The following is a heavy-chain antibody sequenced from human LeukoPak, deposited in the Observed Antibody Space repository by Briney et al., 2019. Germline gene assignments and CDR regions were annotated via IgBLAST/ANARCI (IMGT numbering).Heavy chain of an antibody. CDR2: IYYSGST. CDR3: ARGGLPDNWFDP. Sequence: SETLSLTCTVSGGSISSYYWSWIRQPPGKGLEWIRYIYYSGSTNYNPSLKSRVTISVDTSKNQFSLKLSSVTAADTAVYYCARGGLPDNWFDPWGQGTLVTVSS. V-gene: IGHV4-59*01. CDR1: GGSISSYY. D-gene: IGHD2-21*02. J-gene: IGHJ5*02.